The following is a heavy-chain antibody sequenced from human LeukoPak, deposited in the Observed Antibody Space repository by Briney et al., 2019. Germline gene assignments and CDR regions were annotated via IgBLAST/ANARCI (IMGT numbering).Heavy chain of an antibody. J-gene: IGHJ4*02. Sequence: SETLSLTCTVSGRSLSSYYWSWIRQPPGKGLEWIGYIYYSGTTNYNPTLKSRVSRSIDTSTNQFSLKLSSVTAADTAVYYCARGSYIAAAGTNYFDYWGQGTLVPVSS. D-gene: IGHD6-13*01. CDR1: GRSLSSYY. V-gene: IGHV4-59*01. CDR2: IYYSGTT. CDR3: ARGSYIAAAGTNYFDY.